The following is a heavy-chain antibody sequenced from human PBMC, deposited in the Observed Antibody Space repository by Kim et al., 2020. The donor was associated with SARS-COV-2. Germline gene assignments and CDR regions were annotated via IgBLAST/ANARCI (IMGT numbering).Heavy chain of an antibody. J-gene: IGHJ4*02. CDR3: SRGDSSGYYYGY. CDR2: INHSGST. CDR1: GGSFSGYY. Sequence: SETLSLTCAVYGGSFSGYYWSWIRQRPGKGLEWIGEINHSGSTNYNQSLKSRITISVDTSKNQFSLKLSSVTAADTAVYYCSRGDSSGYYYGYWGQGTLVTVSS. D-gene: IGHD3-22*01. V-gene: IGHV4-34*01.